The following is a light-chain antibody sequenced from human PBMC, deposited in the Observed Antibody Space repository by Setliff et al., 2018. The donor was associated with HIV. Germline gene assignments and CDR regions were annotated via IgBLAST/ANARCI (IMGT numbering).Light chain of an antibody. CDR1: RSNVGTFNL. V-gene: IGLV2-23*02. Sequence: QSALTQPASVSGSPGQSITLSCTGTRSNVGTFNLVSWYQQHPGKAPKLLIYEVSKRPSGVSNRFSGSKSDITASLTISGLQAEDEADYYCCSYGGGTILGVFGTGTRSPS. CDR3: CSYGGGTILGV. CDR2: EVS. J-gene: IGLJ1*01.